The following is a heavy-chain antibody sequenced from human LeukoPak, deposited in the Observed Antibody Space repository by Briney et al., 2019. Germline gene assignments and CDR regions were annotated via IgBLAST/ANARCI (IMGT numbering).Heavy chain of an antibody. D-gene: IGHD3-16*01. V-gene: IGHV3-7*01. CDR3: VRDYVWGTSNSDY. Sequence: GGSLRLSCAASGLTFSNSWMSWVRQAPGKGLEWLTNIKEDGSKTYYVDSVKGRFTISRDNAKNSLYLQMNSLRAEDTAVYYCVRDYVWGTSNSDYWGQGTLVTVSS. CDR1: GLTFSNSW. J-gene: IGHJ4*02. CDR2: IKEDGSKT.